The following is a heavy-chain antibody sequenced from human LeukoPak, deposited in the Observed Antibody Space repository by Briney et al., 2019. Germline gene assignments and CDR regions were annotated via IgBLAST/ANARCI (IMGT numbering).Heavy chain of an antibody. CDR2: IKQDGSEK. CDR3: ARDRGSGSYGELDH. D-gene: IGHD1-26*01. CDR1: GFTFSNYW. J-gene: IGHJ4*02. Sequence: GGSLRLSCAASGFTFSNYWMTWVRQAPGKGLEWVANIKQDGSEKYYVDSVKGRFTISRDNAKNSLYLQMNNLRAEDTAVYYCARDRGSGSYGELDHWGQGTLVTVSS. V-gene: IGHV3-7*01.